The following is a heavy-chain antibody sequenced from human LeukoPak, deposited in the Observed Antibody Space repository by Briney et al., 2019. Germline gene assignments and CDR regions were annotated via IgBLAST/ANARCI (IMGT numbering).Heavy chain of an antibody. Sequence: SETLSLTCTVSGGSISSYYWSWIRQPPGKGLEWIGSIYYSGSTYYNPSLKSRVTISVDTSKNQFSLKLSSVTAADTAVYYCARGSDSSSWYGDSYFDYWGQGTLVTVSS. D-gene: IGHD6-13*01. CDR1: GGSISSYY. CDR2: IYYSGST. CDR3: ARGSDSSSWYGDSYFDY. J-gene: IGHJ4*02. V-gene: IGHV4-59*12.